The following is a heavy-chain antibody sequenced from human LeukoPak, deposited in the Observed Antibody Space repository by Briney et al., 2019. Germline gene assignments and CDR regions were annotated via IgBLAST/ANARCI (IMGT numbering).Heavy chain of an antibody. J-gene: IGHJ4*02. CDR3: ARDRKDYYDSSGYFDY. V-gene: IGHV4-34*01. D-gene: IGHD3-22*01. CDR2: INHSGST. CDR1: GGSFSGYY. Sequence: SETLSLTCAVYGGSFSGYYWSWIRQPPGKGLEWIGEINHSGSTNYNPSLKSRVTISVDTSKNQFSLKLSSVTAADTAVYYCARDRKDYYDSSGYFDYWGQGTLVTVSS.